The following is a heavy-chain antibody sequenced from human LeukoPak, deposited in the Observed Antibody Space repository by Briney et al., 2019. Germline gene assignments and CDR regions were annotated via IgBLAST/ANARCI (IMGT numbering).Heavy chain of an antibody. D-gene: IGHD2-15*01. CDR2: IWYDGSNK. Sequence: GGSLRLSCAASGFTFSSYDMHWVRQAPGKGLEWVAVIWYDGSNKYYADSVKGRFTISRDNSKNTLYLQMNSLRAEDTAVYYCARGSGAATAIDYWGQGTLVTVSS. V-gene: IGHV3-33*01. CDR1: GFTFSSYD. CDR3: ARGSGAATAIDY. J-gene: IGHJ4*02.